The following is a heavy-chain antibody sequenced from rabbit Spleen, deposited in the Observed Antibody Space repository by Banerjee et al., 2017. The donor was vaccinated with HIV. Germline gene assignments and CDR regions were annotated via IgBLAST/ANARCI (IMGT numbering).Heavy chain of an antibody. CDR2: IDSGSSGFT. Sequence: QSLEESGGDLVKPGASLTLTCTASGVSFSSNYYMCWVRQAPGKGLEWIACIDSGSSGFTYFASWAKGRFTISKTSSTTVTLQMTSLTAADTATYFCARDLVVAIGWNFNLWGPGTLVTVS. CDR3: ARDLVVAIGWNFNL. J-gene: IGHJ4*01. V-gene: IGHV1S40*01. D-gene: IGHD5-1*01. CDR1: GVSFSSNYY.